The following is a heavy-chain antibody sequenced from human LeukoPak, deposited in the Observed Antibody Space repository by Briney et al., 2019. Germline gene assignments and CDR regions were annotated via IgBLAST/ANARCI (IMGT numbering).Heavy chain of an antibody. CDR3: AKVPFLRELSPNYSDY. CDR1: GFTFSSYG. CDR2: IRYDGSNK. Sequence: GGSLRLSCAASGFTFSSYGMHWVRQAPGKGLEWVAFIRYDGSNKYYADSVKGRFTISRDNSKNTLYLQMNSLRAEDTAVYYCAKVPFLRELSPNYSDYWGQGTLVTVSS. J-gene: IGHJ4*02. V-gene: IGHV3-30*02. D-gene: IGHD3-16*02.